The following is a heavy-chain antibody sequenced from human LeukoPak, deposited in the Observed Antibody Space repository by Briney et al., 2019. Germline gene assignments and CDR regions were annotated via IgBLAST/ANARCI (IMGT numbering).Heavy chain of an antibody. CDR2: IKQGGSEN. J-gene: IGHJ4*02. Sequence: PGGSLRLSCAASGFTFSRHWMSWVRQAPGKGLEWVATIKQGGSENYYVDSVKGGFAIARDDANNSLYLQMNGLRVEDTVLYYCVRGPHYGAYTDYFDYWGQGTLVTVSS. D-gene: IGHD4-17*01. CDR1: GFTFSRHW. V-gene: IGHV3-7*01. CDR3: VRGPHYGAYTDYFDY.